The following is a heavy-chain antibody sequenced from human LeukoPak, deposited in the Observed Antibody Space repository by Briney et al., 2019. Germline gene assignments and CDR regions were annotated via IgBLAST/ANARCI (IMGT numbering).Heavy chain of an antibody. CDR1: GFTFNGYS. CDR2: INRESTYI. Sequence: PGGSLRLSCAASGFTFNGYSMNWVRQAPGKGLEWVSSINRESTYIHDADSVKGRFAISRDNAKNLLYLQMSSLRVEDTAVYYCVREGYTHGHSLYYFDYWGQGALVTVSP. CDR3: VREGYTHGHSLYYFDY. V-gene: IGHV3-21*01. J-gene: IGHJ4*02. D-gene: IGHD1-1*01.